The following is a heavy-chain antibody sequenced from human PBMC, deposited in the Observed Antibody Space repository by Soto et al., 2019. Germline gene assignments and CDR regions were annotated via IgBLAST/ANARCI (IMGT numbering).Heavy chain of an antibody. Sequence: QVQLVESGGRVVQPGRSLRLSCAASGFDFSNYVLHWVRQAPGKGLEWVAVMSFDGSDIYYADSVKGRFTISRDNSKNTLYLQMNNLRPEDTAVYSCAKVREDIVLLVALDYWGQGTLVTVSS. CDR1: GFDFSNYV. CDR2: MSFDGSDI. J-gene: IGHJ4*02. V-gene: IGHV3-30*18. D-gene: IGHD2-8*01. CDR3: AKVREDIVLLVALDY.